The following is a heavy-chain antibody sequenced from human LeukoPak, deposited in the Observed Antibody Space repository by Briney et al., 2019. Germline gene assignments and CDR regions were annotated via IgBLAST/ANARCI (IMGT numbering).Heavy chain of an antibody. V-gene: IGHV3-23*01. Sequence: GGSLRLSCAASGFTFSSYSMNWVRQAPGKGLEWVASISGSGGVTYYADSVKGRFTISRDNSKNKLYLQMNSLSAEDTAVYFCAKDRYGDYSFDYWGQGTLVTVSS. J-gene: IGHJ4*02. CDR1: GFTFSSYS. D-gene: IGHD4-17*01. CDR3: AKDRYGDYSFDY. CDR2: ISGSGGVT.